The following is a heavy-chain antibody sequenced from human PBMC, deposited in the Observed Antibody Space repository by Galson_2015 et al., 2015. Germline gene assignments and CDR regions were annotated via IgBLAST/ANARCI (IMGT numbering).Heavy chain of an antibody. Sequence: SETLSLTCTVSGASISSYYWSWVRQPPGKGLEWIGYIYHSGTTNYNPSLKSRVTISVDTSKNQFSLKLSSVTAADTAVYYCARRRDYFDYWGQGTL. CDR1: GASISSYY. V-gene: IGHV4-59*01. CDR2: IYHSGTT. J-gene: IGHJ4*02. CDR3: ARRRDYFDY.